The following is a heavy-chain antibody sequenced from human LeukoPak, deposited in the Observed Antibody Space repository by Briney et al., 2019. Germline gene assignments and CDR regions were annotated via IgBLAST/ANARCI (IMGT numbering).Heavy chain of an antibody. CDR2: IKQDGSEK. J-gene: IGHJ4*02. CDR1: GFTFSSYG. D-gene: IGHD1-26*01. V-gene: IGHV3-7*01. Sequence: QLWGSLRLSCAASGFTFSSYGMHWVRQAPGKGLEWVANIKQDGSEKYYVDSVKGRFTISRDNAKNSLYLQMNSLRAEDTAVYYCARFSRGSYLDYWGQGTLVTVSS. CDR3: ARFSRGSYLDY.